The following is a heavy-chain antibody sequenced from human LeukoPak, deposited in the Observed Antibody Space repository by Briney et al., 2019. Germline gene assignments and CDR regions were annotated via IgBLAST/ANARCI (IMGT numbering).Heavy chain of an antibody. V-gene: IGHV4-38-2*02. CDR3: ASGDSGPPTPYYYMDV. CDR1: GYSISSGYY. D-gene: IGHD4-17*01. Sequence: SETLSLTSTVSGYSISSGYYWGWIRQPPGKGLEWIGSIFHSGSTYYNPSLKSRVTISVDMSKNQFSLKLSSVTAADTAVYYCASGDSGPPTPYYYMDVWGKGTTVAVSS. J-gene: IGHJ6*03. CDR2: IFHSGST.